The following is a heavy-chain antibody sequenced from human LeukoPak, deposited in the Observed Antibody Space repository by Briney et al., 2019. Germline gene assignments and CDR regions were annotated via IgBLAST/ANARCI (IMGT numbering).Heavy chain of an antibody. V-gene: IGHV3-48*01. D-gene: IGHD6-19*01. J-gene: IGHJ4*02. CDR1: GLTFSSYS. CDR2: ISSSSTTI. CDR3: AKTKSSGWYMEYYFDY. Sequence: GGSLRLSCAAYGLTFSSYSMMWVRQAPGKGLESVSYISSSSTTIHYADSVKGRFTISRDNAKNTLYLQMNSLRAEDTAVYYCAKTKSSGWYMEYYFDYWGQGTLVTVSS.